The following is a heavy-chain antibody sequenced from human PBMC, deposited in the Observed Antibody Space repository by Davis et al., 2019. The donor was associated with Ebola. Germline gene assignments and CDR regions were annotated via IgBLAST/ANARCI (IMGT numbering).Heavy chain of an antibody. CDR3: AREPIVVVVAATEPYYYYGMDV. J-gene: IGHJ6*04. V-gene: IGHV1-46*01. Sequence: AASVKVSCRASGYTFTSYYMHWVRQAPGQGLEWMGIINPSGGSTSYAQKFRGRVTMTRDTSTSTVYMELSSLRSEDTAVYYCAREPIVVVVAATEPYYYYGMDVWGKGTTVTVSS. CDR2: INPSGGST. CDR1: GYTFTSYY. D-gene: IGHD2-15*01.